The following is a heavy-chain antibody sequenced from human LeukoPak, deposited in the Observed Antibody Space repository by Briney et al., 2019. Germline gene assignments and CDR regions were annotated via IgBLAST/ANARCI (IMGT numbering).Heavy chain of an antibody. V-gene: IGHV3-9*01. D-gene: IGHD1-26*01. CDR3: AKDMGY. CDR1: GFTFSSYS. CDR2: ISWNSGSI. Sequence: GGSLRLSCAASGFTFSSYSFNWVRQVPGKGLEWVSGISWNSGSIGYADSVKGRFTISRDNAKNSLYLQMNSLRAEDTALYYCAKDMGYWGQGTLVTVSS. J-gene: IGHJ4*02.